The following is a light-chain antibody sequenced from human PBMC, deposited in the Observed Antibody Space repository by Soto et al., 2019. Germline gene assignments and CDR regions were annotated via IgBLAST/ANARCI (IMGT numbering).Light chain of an antibody. Sequence: EVVVRKSPDTLSLSTGETATXSCRASQSVHSYLAWYQQKFGHAPRLLIYGAYTRATGVLARFTGSGSATDFSLTISRQEPGPFAVYYCDPRGKAPSTFGPGTQVDI. CDR1: QSVHSY. V-gene: IGKV3-11*01. J-gene: IGKJ2*02. CDR2: GAY. CDR3: DPRGKAPST.